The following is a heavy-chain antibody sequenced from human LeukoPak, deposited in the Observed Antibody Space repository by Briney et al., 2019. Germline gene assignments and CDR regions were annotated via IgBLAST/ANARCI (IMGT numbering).Heavy chain of an antibody. CDR1: GYTFTSYG. V-gene: IGHV1-18*01. CDR2: ISPYNSNT. CDR3: ARVGLRYFDWLSGYYMDV. Sequence: ASVKVSCKASGYTFTSYGISWVRQAPGQGLEWMGWISPYNSNTYYAQNLQGRVTMTTDTSTSTTYMELRSLRSDDTAVYYCARVGLRYFDWLSGYYMDVWGKGTTVTISS. D-gene: IGHD3-9*01. J-gene: IGHJ6*03.